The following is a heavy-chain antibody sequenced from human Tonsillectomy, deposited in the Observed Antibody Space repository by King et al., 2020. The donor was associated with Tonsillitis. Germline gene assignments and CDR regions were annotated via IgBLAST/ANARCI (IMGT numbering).Heavy chain of an antibody. Sequence: VQLVESGGGLVQPGRSLRLSCAASGFTFDDYAMHWVRHAPGKGLEWVSGISWNSGSIGYADSVKGRFTISRDNAKNSLYLQMNSLRAEDTALYYCAKEGGSGWSDAFDIWGQGTMVTVSS. CDR1: GFTFDDYA. V-gene: IGHV3-9*01. D-gene: IGHD6-19*01. CDR2: ISWNSGSI. CDR3: AKEGGSGWSDAFDI. J-gene: IGHJ3*02.